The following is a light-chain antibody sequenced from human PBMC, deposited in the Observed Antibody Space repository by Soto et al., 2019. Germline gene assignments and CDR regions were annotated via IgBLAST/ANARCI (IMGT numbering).Light chain of an antibody. V-gene: IGKV3-15*01. J-gene: IGKJ1*01. CDR2: DAF. CDR1: QSVGSF. CDR3: QQYNDWPLT. Sequence: EIVLTQAPATLSLSPGERATLSCRASQSVGSFLAWYRQTPGQAPRLLIYDAFTRATGIPTRFSGTGSGTEFTLTISSLQSEDFALYYCQQYNDWPLTFGQGTKVEV.